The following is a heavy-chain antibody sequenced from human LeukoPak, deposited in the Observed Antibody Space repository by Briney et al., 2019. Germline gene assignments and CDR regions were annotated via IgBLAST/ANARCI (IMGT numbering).Heavy chain of an antibody. D-gene: IGHD6-13*01. Sequence: GSVKVSCKASGYTFTNYIIHWVRQAPGQRLEWMGWINPGNGNTKYSQNFQGRVTITTDTSASTAYMELSSLRFEDTAVYYCARDIDRVFNWFDPWGQGTQVTVSS. CDR3: ARDIDRVFNWFDP. CDR1: GYTFTNYI. J-gene: IGHJ5*02. CDR2: INPGNGNT. V-gene: IGHV1-3*01.